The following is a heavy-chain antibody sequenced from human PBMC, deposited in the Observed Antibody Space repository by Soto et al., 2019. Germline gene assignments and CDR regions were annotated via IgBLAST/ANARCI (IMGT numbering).Heavy chain of an antibody. Sequence: QVQLVESGGGVVQPGRSLRLSCAASGFTFSSYGIHWVRQAPGKGLEWVAVIYYDGSNKYYADSVKGRFTISRDNSKNARYLQMTSLRADDTAVYYCASGHGVATTMGWFDPWGQGTLVTVSS. J-gene: IGHJ5*02. D-gene: IGHD5-12*01. CDR3: ASGHGVATTMGWFDP. V-gene: IGHV3-33*01. CDR2: IYYDGSNK. CDR1: GFTFSSYG.